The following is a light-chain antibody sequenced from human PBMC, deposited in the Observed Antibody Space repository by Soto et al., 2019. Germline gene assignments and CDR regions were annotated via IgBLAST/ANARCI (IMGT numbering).Light chain of an antibody. CDR3: QQYQTYSRT. V-gene: IGKV1-5*01. CDR1: QSISNW. J-gene: IGKJ3*01. CDR2: DAS. Sequence: DIQMTQSPSTLSASVGDRVTITCRASQSISNWLAWYQQKPGKAPKLLMHDASSLQRGVPSRFSGRGSGTEFTLTITGLQPDDFATYYCQQYQTYSRTFGPGTKVDLK.